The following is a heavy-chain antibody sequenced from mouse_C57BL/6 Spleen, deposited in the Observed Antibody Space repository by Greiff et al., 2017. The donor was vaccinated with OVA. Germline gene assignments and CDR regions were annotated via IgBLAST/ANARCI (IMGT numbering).Heavy chain of an antibody. Sequence: LQESGAELVRPGASVTLSCKASGYTFTDYEMHWVKQTPVHGLEWIGAIAPETGGTAYNQKFKGKAILTVDKSSSTAYMELRSLTSEDSAVYYCTRGEYDYGSSGWYFDVWGTGTTVTVSS. CDR3: TRGEYDYGSSGWYFDV. CDR2: IAPETGGT. CDR1: GYTFTDYE. V-gene: IGHV1-15*01. D-gene: IGHD1-1*01. J-gene: IGHJ1*03.